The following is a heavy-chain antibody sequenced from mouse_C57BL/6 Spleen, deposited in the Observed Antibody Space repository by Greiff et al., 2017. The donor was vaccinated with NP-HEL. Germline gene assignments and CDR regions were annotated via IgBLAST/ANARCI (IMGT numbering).Heavy chain of an antibody. CDR1: GYTFTSYG. D-gene: IGHD4-1*01. J-gene: IGHJ2*01. V-gene: IGHV1-81*01. CDR3: ARFPVILAGIDY. CDR2: IYPRSGNT. Sequence: VQLQQSGAELARPGASVKLSCKASGYTFTSYGISWVKQRTGQGLEWIGEIYPRSGNTYYNEKFKGKATLTADKSSSTADMEPRSLTAEDADAYLYARFPVILAGIDYWGQGTTLTVSS.